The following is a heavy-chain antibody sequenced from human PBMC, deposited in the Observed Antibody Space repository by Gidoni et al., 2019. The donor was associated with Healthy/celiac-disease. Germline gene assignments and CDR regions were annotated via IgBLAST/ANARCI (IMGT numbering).Heavy chain of an antibody. CDR2: IYHSGGA. J-gene: IGHJ4*02. CDR1: GVSIATGGFS. D-gene: IGHD3-3*01. V-gene: IGHV4-30-2*01. CDR3: ARMFFWSGSYLDS. Sequence: QLQLQYSGSGLLKPSETLSLTCAVSGVSIATGGFSWRWIRQPPGQGLEFIGHIYHSGGAFYNPSLKSRATISVDKSKRHFSLRLNSVTAADTAVYFCARMFFWSGSYLDSWGPGNLVTVSS.